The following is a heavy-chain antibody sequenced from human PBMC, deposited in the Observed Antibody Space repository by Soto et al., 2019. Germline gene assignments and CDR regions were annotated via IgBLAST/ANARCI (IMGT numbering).Heavy chain of an antibody. CDR1: GFTFANHW. J-gene: IGHJ4*02. CDR2: MNSDGSTT. V-gene: IGHV3-74*01. Sequence: PGGSLRLSCAVSGFTFANHWMHCVRQAPGKGLEWFSRMNSDGSTTDYADSVKGRFTVSRDNAKNTLYLQMNSLRAEDTAVYYCATAEVDYWGPGTLVTVSS. CDR3: ATAEVDY.